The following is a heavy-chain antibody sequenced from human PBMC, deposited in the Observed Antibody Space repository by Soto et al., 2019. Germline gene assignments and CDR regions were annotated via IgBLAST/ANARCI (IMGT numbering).Heavy chain of an antibody. CDR3: ARGDCSGGSCPIEY. Sequence: PSETLSLTCTFSVGSISSGGYYCSWIRQHPGKGLEWIGYIYYSGSTYYNPSLKSRVTISVDTSKNQFSLKLSSVTAADTAVYYCARGDCSGGSCPIEYLGEGTLVTVSS. J-gene: IGHJ4*02. V-gene: IGHV4-31*03. CDR2: IYYSGST. D-gene: IGHD2-15*01. CDR1: VGSISSGGYY.